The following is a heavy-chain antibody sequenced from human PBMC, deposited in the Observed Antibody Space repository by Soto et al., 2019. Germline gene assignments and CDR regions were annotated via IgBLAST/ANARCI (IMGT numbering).Heavy chain of an antibody. CDR3: ARETYYDGHQYGMDG. Sequence: QVQLVQSGAEVKKPGASVKVSCKASGYTFSSYGISWVRQAPGQGLEWLGWISPYNGNINYAQKVQGRVSMTADTSTSTAYMEMRSLRSDDTAVYFCARETYYDGHQYGMDGWGQGTAVTVSS. CDR2: ISPYNGNI. J-gene: IGHJ6*02. CDR1: GYTFSSYG. V-gene: IGHV1-18*01. D-gene: IGHD3-3*01.